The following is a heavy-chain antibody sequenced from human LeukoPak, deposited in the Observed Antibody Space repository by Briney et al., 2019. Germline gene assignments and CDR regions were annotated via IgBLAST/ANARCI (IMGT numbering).Heavy chain of an antibody. CDR2: ITGSGVST. J-gene: IGHJ4*02. D-gene: IGHD3-16*02. CDR3: ARDGQGDYDYVWGSYRPDY. Sequence: GGSLRLSCAASGFTFSSYAMIWVRQAPGKGLAWVSTITGSGVSTYYADSVKGRFTISRDNSKNTLNLQMNSLRAEDTAVYYCARDGQGDYDYVWGSYRPDYWGQGTLVTVSS. V-gene: IGHV3-23*01. CDR1: GFTFSSYA.